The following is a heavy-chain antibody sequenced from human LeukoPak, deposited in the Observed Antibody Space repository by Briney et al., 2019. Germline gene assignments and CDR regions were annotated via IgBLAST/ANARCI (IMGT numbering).Heavy chain of an antibody. Sequence: SETLSLTCTVSGGSISSYYWSWIRQPAGKGLEWIGRIYTSGSTNYNPSLKGRVTMSVDTSKNQFSLNLSSVTAADTAVYYCAKSGGSGLIDYWGQGTLVTVSS. CDR2: IYTSGST. V-gene: IGHV4-4*07. J-gene: IGHJ4*02. CDR3: AKSGGSGLIDY. D-gene: IGHD1-26*01. CDR1: GGSISSYY.